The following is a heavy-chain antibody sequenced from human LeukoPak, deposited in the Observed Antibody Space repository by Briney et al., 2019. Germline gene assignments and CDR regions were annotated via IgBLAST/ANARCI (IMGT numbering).Heavy chain of an antibody. V-gene: IGHV3-23*01. Sequence: PGGSLRLSCAASGFTFSTYAMSWVRQAPRRGLEWVSSIIDSGGATYYADSVKGRFTISRDNSKNTLYLQMNSLRAEDTAVYYCARGVGGGMDVWGQGTTVTVSS. CDR2: IIDSGGAT. CDR1: GFTFSTYA. CDR3: ARGVGGGMDV. D-gene: IGHD1-26*01. J-gene: IGHJ6*02.